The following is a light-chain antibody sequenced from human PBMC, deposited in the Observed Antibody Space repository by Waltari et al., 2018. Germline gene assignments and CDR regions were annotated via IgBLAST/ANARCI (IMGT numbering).Light chain of an antibody. CDR2: QDI. V-gene: IGLV3-1*01. Sequence: SYGLTQPPSLSVSPGQTATITCSGDPLGDRYVSWYQQKPGQSPVLVISQDIKRPSGIPERFSGSNSGNTATLTISGTQTMDEADYFCQAWDSNNVVFGGGTRLTIL. J-gene: IGLJ2*01. CDR3: QAWDSNNVV. CDR1: PLGDRY.